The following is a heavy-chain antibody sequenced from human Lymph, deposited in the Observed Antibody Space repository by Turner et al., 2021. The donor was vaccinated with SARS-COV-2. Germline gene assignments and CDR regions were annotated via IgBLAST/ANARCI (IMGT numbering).Heavy chain of an antibody. CDR1: GFTFSSYA. CDR3: AKNEMAMIVVVITLFDY. J-gene: IGHJ4*02. D-gene: IGHD3-22*01. CDR2: ISGSGGST. V-gene: IGHV3-23*01. Sequence: EVQLLESGGGLVQPGGSLRLSCAASGFTFSSYALSWVRQAPGKVLEWVSTISGSGGSTYYADSVKGRFTISRDNSKNTLYLQRNSLRAEDTAVYYCAKNEMAMIVVVITLFDYWGQGTLVTVSS.